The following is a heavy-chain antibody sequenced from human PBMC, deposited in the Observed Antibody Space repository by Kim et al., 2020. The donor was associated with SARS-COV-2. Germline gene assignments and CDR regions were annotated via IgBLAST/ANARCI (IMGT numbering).Heavy chain of an antibody. J-gene: IGHJ4*02. CDR2: ISSDGGST. Sequence: GGSLRLSCAASGFTFSSYTMFWVRQAPGKGLEYVSAISSDGGSTYYANSMKDRFTISRDNSKNTLYLQMGSLRADDMAVYYCARGPSHVAPFDYWGQGTLVIVPS. CDR3: ARGPSHVAPFDY. CDR1: GFTFSSYT. V-gene: IGHV3-64*01. D-gene: IGHD5-12*01.